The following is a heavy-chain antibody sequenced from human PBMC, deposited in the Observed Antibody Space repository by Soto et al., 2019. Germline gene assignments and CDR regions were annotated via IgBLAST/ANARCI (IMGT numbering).Heavy chain of an antibody. CDR2: IYYSGST. V-gene: IGHV4-59*01. CDR3: ARDIMGTNYYYYGLDV. D-gene: IGHD2-8*01. J-gene: IGHJ6*02. CDR1: GGSISSYY. Sequence: SETLSLTCTVSGGSISSYYWSWIRQPPGKGLEWIGYIYYSGSTNYNPSLKSRVTISVDTSKNQFSLKLSSVTAADSSVYYCARDIMGTNYYYYGLDVWGQGTTVTVSS.